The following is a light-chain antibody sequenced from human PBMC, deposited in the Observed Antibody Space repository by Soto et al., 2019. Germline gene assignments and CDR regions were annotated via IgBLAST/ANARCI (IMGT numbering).Light chain of an antibody. J-gene: IGKJ5*01. Sequence: LALTPRGTATLSCRSSQSVSGRYLAWYQQKPGQAPRLLTYGASSRATGISDRFSGGGSGIDFTLTISRLVPGAFAVYFCQQYGGFPITFGHGTRLEIK. CDR3: QQYGGFPIT. CDR2: GAS. V-gene: IGKV3-20*01. CDR1: QSVSGRY.